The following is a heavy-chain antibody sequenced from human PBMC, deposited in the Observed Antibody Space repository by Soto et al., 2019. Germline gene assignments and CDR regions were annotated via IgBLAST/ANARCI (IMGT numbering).Heavy chain of an antibody. J-gene: IGHJ6*02. V-gene: IGHV1-69*13. CDR2: IIPIFGTA. D-gene: IGHD3-10*01. CDR1: GGTFSSYA. CDR3: ASVITMVRGYYYYGMDV. Sequence: SVKVSCKAAGGTFSSYAISWVRQAPGQGLEWMGGIIPIFGTANYAQKFQGRVTITADESTSTAYMELSSLRSEDTAVYYCASVITMVRGYYYYGMDVWGQGTTVTVSS.